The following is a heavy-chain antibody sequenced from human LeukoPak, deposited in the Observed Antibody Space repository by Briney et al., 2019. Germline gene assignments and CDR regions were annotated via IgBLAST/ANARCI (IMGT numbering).Heavy chain of an antibody. CDR2: IRSNGDTA. J-gene: IGHJ4*02. Sequence: PGGSLRLSCTASGFTFSSIALTWVRQAPGKGLEWVSTIRSNGDTAYNADSVKGRFTISRDNSKNTLYLQMNSLRAEDTAVFYCAKVALGYCSGGSCYTFDYWGQGTLVTVSS. CDR3: AKVALGYCSGGSCYTFDY. D-gene: IGHD2-15*01. CDR1: GFTFSSIA. V-gene: IGHV3-23*01.